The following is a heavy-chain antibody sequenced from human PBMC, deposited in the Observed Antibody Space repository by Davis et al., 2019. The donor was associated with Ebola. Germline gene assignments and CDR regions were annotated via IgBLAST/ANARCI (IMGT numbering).Heavy chain of an antibody. D-gene: IGHD3-3*01. CDR1: GFTFRNHA. Sequence: GESLKISCAASGFTFRNHAMAWVRQAPGKGLEWVSAIHGNGAGAFYADSVKGRFTISRDNSKNTLYLEMNSVRAEDTAIYYCAKDFTISTWGQGTLVTVSS. J-gene: IGHJ5*02. V-gene: IGHV3-23*01. CDR2: IHGNGAGA. CDR3: AKDFTIST.